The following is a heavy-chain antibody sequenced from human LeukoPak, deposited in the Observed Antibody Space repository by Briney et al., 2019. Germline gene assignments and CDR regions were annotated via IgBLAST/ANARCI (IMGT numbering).Heavy chain of an antibody. D-gene: IGHD6-13*01. V-gene: IGHV4-34*01. Sequence: SETLSLTCAVYGGSFSGYYWSWTRQPPGKGLEWIGEINHSGSTNYNPSLKSRVTISVDTSKNQFSLKLSSVTAADTAVYYCARHLIAAALEPRLTWSDPWGQGTLVTVSS. CDR1: GGSFSGYY. CDR2: INHSGST. CDR3: ARHLIAAALEPRLTWSDP. J-gene: IGHJ5*02.